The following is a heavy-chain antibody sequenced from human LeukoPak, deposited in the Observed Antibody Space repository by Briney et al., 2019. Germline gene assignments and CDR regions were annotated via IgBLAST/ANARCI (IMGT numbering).Heavy chain of an antibody. CDR1: GGSISSSSYY. V-gene: IGHV4-39*01. Sequence: SETLSLTCTVSGGSISSSSYYWGWLRQPPGKGLEWIGSIYYSGSTYYNPPLKSRLTISVDTSKNQFSLKLSSVTAADTAVYYCARHSSSWYSSSYYYYYGMDVWGQGTTVTVSS. CDR3: ARHSSSWYSSSYYYYYGMDV. J-gene: IGHJ6*02. CDR2: IYYSGST. D-gene: IGHD6-13*01.